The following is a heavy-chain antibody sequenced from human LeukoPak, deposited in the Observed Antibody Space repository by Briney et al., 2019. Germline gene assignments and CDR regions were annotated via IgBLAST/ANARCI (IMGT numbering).Heavy chain of an antibody. J-gene: IGHJ4*02. CDR2: ISYDGSNK. CDR3: ASRSRVDY. CDR1: GFAFSSYA. Sequence: QSGGSLRLSCAASGFAFSSYAMHWVRQAPGKGLEWVAVISYDGSNKYYADSVKGRFTISRDNSKNTLYLQMNSLRAEDTAVYYCASRSRVDYWAREPWSPSPQ. V-gene: IGHV3-30-3*01.